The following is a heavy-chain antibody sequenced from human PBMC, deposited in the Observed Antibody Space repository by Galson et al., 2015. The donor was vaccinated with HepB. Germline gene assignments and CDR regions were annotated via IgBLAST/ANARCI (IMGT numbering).Heavy chain of an antibody. D-gene: IGHD2-2*01. V-gene: IGHV3-30*18. CDR1: GFTFSSYG. J-gene: IGHJ4*02. Sequence: SLRLSCAASGFTFSSYGMHWVRQAPGKGLEWVAVISYDGSNKYYADSVKGRFTISRDNSKNTLYLQMNSLRAEDTAVYYCAKVGRHQLLFSYFDYWGQGTLVTVSS. CDR3: AKVGRHQLLFSYFDY. CDR2: ISYDGSNK.